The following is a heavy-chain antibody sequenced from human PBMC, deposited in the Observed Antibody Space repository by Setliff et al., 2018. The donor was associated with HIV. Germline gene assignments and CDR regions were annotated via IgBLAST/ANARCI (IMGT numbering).Heavy chain of an antibody. J-gene: IGHJ3*02. CDR3: ARGGDSGSYYLNAFDI. Sequence: ASVKVSCKASGGTFSSYAISWVRQAPGQGLEWMGRIIPIFGTANYAQKFQGRVTITADKSTSTAYMELSSLRSEDTAVYYCARGGDSGSYYLNAFDIWGQGTMVTVSS. D-gene: IGHD1-26*01. CDR1: GGTFSSYA. V-gene: IGHV1-69*06. CDR2: IIPIFGTA.